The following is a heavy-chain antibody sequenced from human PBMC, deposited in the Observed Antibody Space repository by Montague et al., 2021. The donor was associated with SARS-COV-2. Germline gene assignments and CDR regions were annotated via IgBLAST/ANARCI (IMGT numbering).Heavy chain of an antibody. J-gene: IGHJ4*02. CDR1: GFTFSSYS. Sequence: SLRLSCAASGFTFSSYSMNWVRQAPGKGLEWVSSISSSSSYIYYADSVKGRFTISRDNAKNSLYLQMNSLRAEDTAVYYCARDLQSSAHIRYDSSAYGFNWISGLIDYWGQGTLVTVSS. V-gene: IGHV3-21*01. D-gene: IGHD3-22*01. CDR3: ARDLQSSAHIRYDSSAYGFNWISGLIDY. CDR2: ISSSSSYI.